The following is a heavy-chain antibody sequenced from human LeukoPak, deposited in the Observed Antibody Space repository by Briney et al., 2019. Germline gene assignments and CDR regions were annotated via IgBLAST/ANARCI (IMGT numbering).Heavy chain of an antibody. J-gene: IGHJ1*01. CDR3: ARSLPRSGDFQH. CDR2: ISAYNGNT. D-gene: IGHD3-3*01. V-gene: IGHV1-18*01. CDR1: VYTFTSYG. Sequence: ASVKVSCKASVYTFTSYGISWVRQAPGQGLEWMGWISAYNGNTDYAQKLQGRVTMTTDTSTSTAYMELRSLRSDDTAVYYCARSLPRSGDFQHWGQGTLVTVSS.